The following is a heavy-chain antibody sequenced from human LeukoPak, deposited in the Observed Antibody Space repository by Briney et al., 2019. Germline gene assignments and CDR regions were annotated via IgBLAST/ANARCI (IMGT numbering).Heavy chain of an antibody. D-gene: IGHD3-22*01. V-gene: IGHV3-53*01. CDR2: IYSGGST. CDR3: AREARYYDSSAY. CDR1: GFTVSSNY. J-gene: IGHJ4*02. Sequence: GGSLRLSCAASGFTVSSNYMSWARQAPGKGLEWVSVIYSGGSTYYADSVKGRFTISRDNSKNTLYLQMNSLRAEDTAVYYCAREARYYDSSAYWGQGTLVTVSS.